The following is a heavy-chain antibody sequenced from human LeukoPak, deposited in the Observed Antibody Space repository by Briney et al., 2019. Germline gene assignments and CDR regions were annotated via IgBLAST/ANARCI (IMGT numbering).Heavy chain of an antibody. CDR2: MNPNSGNT. J-gene: IGHJ6*03. CDR1: GYTFTSYD. CDR3: ARRFSSSWYYYYYYMDV. V-gene: IGHV1-8*01. D-gene: IGHD6-13*01. Sequence: ASVKVSCRASGYTFTSYDINWVQQATGQGLEWMGWMNPNSGNTGYPQKFQGTVTMTRNTSISPAYLELSSLRCEDTAVYYCARRFSSSWYYYYYYMDVWGKGTTVTVSS.